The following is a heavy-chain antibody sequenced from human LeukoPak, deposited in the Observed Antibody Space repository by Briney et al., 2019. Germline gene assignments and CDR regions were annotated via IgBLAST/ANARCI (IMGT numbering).Heavy chain of an antibody. D-gene: IGHD6-13*01. V-gene: IGHV3-23*01. J-gene: IGHJ4*02. CDR1: GFTFNTYG. CDR3: ARERGYSSSCYDY. CDR2: ISDSGGST. Sequence: PGGSLRLSCAASGFTFNTYGMSWVRQAPGKGLEWVSAISDSGGSTYYADSVKGRFTISRDNSKNTLYLQMNSLRTEDTAVYFCARERGYSSSCYDYWGQGTLVTVSS.